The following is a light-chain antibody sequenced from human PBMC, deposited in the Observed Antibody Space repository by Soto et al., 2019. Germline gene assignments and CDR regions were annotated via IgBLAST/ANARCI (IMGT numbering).Light chain of an antibody. CDR3: SSYTSRSIVV. J-gene: IGLJ2*01. CDR2: EVI. V-gene: IGLV2-14*01. Sequence: QSALTQHASVSGSPGQSITISCTGTSSDIGGYDYVSWYRQHPGKAPKLLIYEVIHRPSGVSNRFSGSKSGNTASLTISGLQADDEADYYCSSYTSRSIVVFGGGTKLTVL. CDR1: SSDIGGYDY.